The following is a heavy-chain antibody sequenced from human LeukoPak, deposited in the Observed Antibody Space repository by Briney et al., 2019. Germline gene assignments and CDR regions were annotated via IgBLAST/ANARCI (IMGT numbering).Heavy chain of an antibody. V-gene: IGHV5-51*01. J-gene: IGHJ3*02. Sequence: GESLKISCEGSGYSFTSYWIGWVRQMPGKSLEWMGIIYPGDSDTRYSPSFQGQVTISADKSISTAYLQWSSLKASDTAMYYCARRYYYDSSGYYLAHDAFDIWGQGTMVTVSS. CDR2: IYPGDSDT. CDR1: GYSFTSYW. D-gene: IGHD3-22*01. CDR3: ARRYYYDSSGYYLAHDAFDI.